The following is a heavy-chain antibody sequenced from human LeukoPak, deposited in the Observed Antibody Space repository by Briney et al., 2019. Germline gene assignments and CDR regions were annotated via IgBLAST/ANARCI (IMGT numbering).Heavy chain of an antibody. D-gene: IGHD3-10*01. J-gene: IGHJ4*02. CDR2: IDPSDSYT. CDR1: GYSFTSYW. Sequence: GESLQISSQSSGYSFTSYWISWVRRVPGKGREWMGRIDPSDSYTNYSPSFQGHVTISADKSISTAYLQWSSLKASDTAMFYCARPSVDGSGSYPYWGQGTLVTVSS. CDR3: ARPSVDGSGSYPY. V-gene: IGHV5-10-1*01.